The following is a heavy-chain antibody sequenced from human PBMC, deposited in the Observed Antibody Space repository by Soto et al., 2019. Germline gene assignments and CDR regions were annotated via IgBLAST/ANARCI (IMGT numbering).Heavy chain of an antibody. J-gene: IGHJ4*02. D-gene: IGHD2-8*01. Sequence: GGALILWCVSSWVTFSCWSMMWARQPLGKGLKWVSFTSGSGGTNGYADAVKVRFTISRDNAKNSLYLQMSSLRVEDTAVYSCAKYCSSDVCLAYWGQGTLVTVSS. CDR3: AKYCSSDVCLAY. CDR2: TSGSGGTN. CDR1: WVTFSCWS. V-gene: IGHV3-48*01.